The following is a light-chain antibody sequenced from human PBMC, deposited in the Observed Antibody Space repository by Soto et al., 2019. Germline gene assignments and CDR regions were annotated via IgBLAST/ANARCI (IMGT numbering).Light chain of an antibody. CDR2: EVN. CDR1: SSDVGGYNY. V-gene: IGLV2-8*01. CDR3: SSYAGRKNVV. J-gene: IGLJ2*01. Sequence: QSALTQPPSASGSPGQSVTISCTGTSSDVGGYNYVSWYQQHPGKAPKLMIYEVNKRPSGVSDRFSGSKSGNTASLTVSGLQAEDEADYHCSSYAGRKNVVFGGGTKVTVL.